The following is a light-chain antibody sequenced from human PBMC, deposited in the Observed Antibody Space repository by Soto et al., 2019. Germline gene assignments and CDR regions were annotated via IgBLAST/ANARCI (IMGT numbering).Light chain of an antibody. CDR2: DVT. V-gene: IGLV2-8*01. J-gene: IGLJ1*01. Sequence: QSALTQPPSASGSPGQSVAISFTGTSSDVGYYDYVSWYQQHPGKAPKLVIYDVTERPSGVPDRFSGSKSGNTASLTVSGLQSDDEADYYCSSYAGSDNFVFGTGTKVTVL. CDR1: SSDVGYYDY. CDR3: SSYAGSDNFV.